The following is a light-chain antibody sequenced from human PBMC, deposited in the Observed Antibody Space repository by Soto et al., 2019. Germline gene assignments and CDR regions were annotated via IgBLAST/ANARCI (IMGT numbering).Light chain of an antibody. CDR1: SSDVGNYNY. CDR3: SSYAGSNNLV. Sequence: QSALTQPPSASGSPGQSVTISCTGTSSDVGNYNYVSWYQHHPGKAPKLMIYEVSKRPSGVPDRFSGSKSGNTASLTVSGLQAEDEADYYCSSYAGSNNLVFGGGTQLNVL. CDR2: EVS. V-gene: IGLV2-8*01. J-gene: IGLJ2*01.